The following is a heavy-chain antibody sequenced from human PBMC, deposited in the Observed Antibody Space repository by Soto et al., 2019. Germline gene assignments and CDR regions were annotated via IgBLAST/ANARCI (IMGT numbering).Heavy chain of an antibody. CDR3: TSAESSVMSYSSDSWGSGVEDTDS. CDR2: IRNQTYSETT. V-gene: IGHV3-49*04. Sequence: GWSLRLSCTASVLTFGNYAISWVRQAPGKGLEWVGLIRNQTYSETTQYAPSLKGRFTISRDDSNSIAYLQMSRLQVDDSAVYYCTSAESSVMSYSSDSWGSGVEDTDS. D-gene: IGHD3-3*01. CDR1: VLTFGNYA. J-gene: IGHJ5*01.